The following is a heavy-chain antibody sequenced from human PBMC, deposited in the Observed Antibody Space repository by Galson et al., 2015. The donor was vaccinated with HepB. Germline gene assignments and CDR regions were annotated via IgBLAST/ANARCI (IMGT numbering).Heavy chain of an antibody. CDR1: GGSISSSNYY. Sequence: TLSLTCTVSGGSISSSNYYWGWIRQPPVKGLEWIGSIYSSGSTYYNPSLKSRVTISLDTSKNQFSLKLSSVTAADTAVYYCATQPFSSGWYSDHYYGMDVWGQGTTVTVSS. V-gene: IGHV4-39*01. CDR2: IYSSGST. J-gene: IGHJ6*02. D-gene: IGHD6-19*01. CDR3: ATQPFSSGWYSDHYYGMDV.